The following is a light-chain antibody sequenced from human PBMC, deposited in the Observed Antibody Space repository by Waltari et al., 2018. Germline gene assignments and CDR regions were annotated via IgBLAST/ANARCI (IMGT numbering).Light chain of an antibody. CDR2: RDH. CDR3: ATWDNSMSGGV. CDR1: NSHIGSHY. V-gene: IGLV1-47*01. J-gene: IGLJ3*02. Sequence: QSVLTQPPSASGTPAQRVTISCSGSNSHIGSHYLYWYQQCPGTAPKLLTCRDHQRPSGVPDRFSGSNSGTSPSLVIRGLRSEDDADYYCATWDNSMSGGVFGGGTRVTVL.